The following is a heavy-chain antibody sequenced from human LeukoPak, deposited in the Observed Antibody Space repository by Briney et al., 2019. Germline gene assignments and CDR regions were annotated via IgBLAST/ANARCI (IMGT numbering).Heavy chain of an antibody. CDR1: GYTFTNYY. J-gene: IGHJ5*02. D-gene: IGHD1-26*01. Sequence: ASVKVSCKASGYTFTNYYMHWVRQAPGQGPEWMGLINPTGSSTSYAQKFQGRLSLTRDMSTSTDYMELTSPRSEDTAVYYCARDNSRDYSVGGSAWWFDPWGQGTLVTVSS. CDR2: INPTGSST. V-gene: IGHV1-46*01. CDR3: ARDNSRDYSVGGSAWWFDP.